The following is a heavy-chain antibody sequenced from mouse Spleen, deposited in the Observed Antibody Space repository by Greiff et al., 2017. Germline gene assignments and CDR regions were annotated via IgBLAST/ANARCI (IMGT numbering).Heavy chain of an antibody. CDR2: IYPGSGST. CDR1: GYTFTSYW. V-gene: IGHV1-55*01. Sequence: QVQLQQPGAELVKPGASVKMSCKASGYTFTSYWITWVKQRPGQGLEWIGDIYPGSGSTNYNEKFKSKATLTVDTSSSTAYMQLSSLTSEDSAVYYGARGSSYCWYFDYWGQGTTLTVSS. CDR3: ARGSSYCWYFDY. J-gene: IGHJ2*01. D-gene: IGHD1-1*01.